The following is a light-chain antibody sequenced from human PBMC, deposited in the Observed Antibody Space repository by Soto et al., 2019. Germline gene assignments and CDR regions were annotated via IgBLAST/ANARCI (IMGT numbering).Light chain of an antibody. J-gene: IGKJ3*01. CDR3: QRYHSALLT. Sequence: DIQMTQSPSSLSASVGDRVTMTCRASQDIWDYVAWYQQKPGEVPKLLIYAASTLQSGVPARFSGGGFGTDFTLTISSLRPEDVATYYCQRYHSALLTFGPGTKVDLK. CDR1: QDIWDY. V-gene: IGKV1-27*01. CDR2: AAS.